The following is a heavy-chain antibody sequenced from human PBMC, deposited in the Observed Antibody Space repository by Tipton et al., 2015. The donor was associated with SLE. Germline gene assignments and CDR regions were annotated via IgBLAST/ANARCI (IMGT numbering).Heavy chain of an antibody. CDR1: GGSFSGYY. CDR2: INHSGST. V-gene: IGHV4-34*01. J-gene: IGHJ3*02. D-gene: IGHD2-15*01. CDR3: ARPVLAWSDAFDI. Sequence: TLSLTCAVYGGSFSGYYWSWIRQPPGKGLEWIGEINHSGSTNYNPSLKSRVTISVDTSKNQFSLKLSSVTAADTAVYYCARPVLAWSDAFDIWGQGTMVTVSS.